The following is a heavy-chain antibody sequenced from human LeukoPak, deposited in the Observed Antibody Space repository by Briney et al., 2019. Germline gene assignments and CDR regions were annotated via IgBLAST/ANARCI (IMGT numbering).Heavy chain of an antibody. CDR1: GFTFSTHG. D-gene: IGHD5-24*01. V-gene: IGHV3-23*01. CDR2: IRGNGITT. J-gene: IGHJ4*02. Sequence: GGSPRLSCSASGFTFSTHGMNWVRQAPGRGLEWVSGIRGNGITTYYADSVKGRFTISRDNSKNTVYLQMNSLRAEDTAIYYCAKDDRWLQYNDWGQGTLVTVSS. CDR3: AKDDRWLQYND.